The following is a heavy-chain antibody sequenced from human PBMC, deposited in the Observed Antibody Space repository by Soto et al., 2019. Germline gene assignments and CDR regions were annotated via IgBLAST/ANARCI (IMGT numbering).Heavy chain of an antibody. V-gene: IGHV3-33*01. Sequence: QVQLVESGGGVVQPGRSLRLSCAASGFTFSSYGMHWVRQAPGKGLEWVAVIWYDGSNKYYADSVKGRFTISRDNSKNTLYLQMNSLRAEDTAVYYCARDRDQSQYSSSWDDAFDIWGQGTMVTVSS. CDR2: IWYDGSNK. J-gene: IGHJ3*02. CDR3: ARDRDQSQYSSSWDDAFDI. D-gene: IGHD6-13*01. CDR1: GFTFSSYG.